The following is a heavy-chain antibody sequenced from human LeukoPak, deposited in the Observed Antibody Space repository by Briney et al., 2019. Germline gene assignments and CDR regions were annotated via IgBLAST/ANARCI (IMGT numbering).Heavy chain of an antibody. CDR1: GFTFSSYA. D-gene: IGHD4-11*01. Sequence: PGGSLRLSCAASGFTFSSYAMSWVRQAPGKGLEWVSAISGSGGSTYYADSVKGRFTISRDNSKNTLYLQMNSPRAEDTAVYYCAKDPGSNKAGFWYFDLWGRGTLVTVSS. V-gene: IGHV3-23*01. CDR2: ISGSGGST. J-gene: IGHJ2*01. CDR3: AKDPGSNKAGFWYFDL.